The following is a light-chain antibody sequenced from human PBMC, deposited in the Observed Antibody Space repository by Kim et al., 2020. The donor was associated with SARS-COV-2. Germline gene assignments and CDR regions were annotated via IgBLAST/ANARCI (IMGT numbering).Light chain of an antibody. CDR1: QDISNY. Sequence: ASVGERVTRTCQASQDISNYLKWYQQKPGKAPKLLIYDASNSEPGVPSRFSGSGSGTYFTFTISSLHPEDIGTYYCQQYDKLPLTFGGGTKVDIK. CDR2: DAS. CDR3: QQYDKLPLT. V-gene: IGKV1-33*01. J-gene: IGKJ4*02.